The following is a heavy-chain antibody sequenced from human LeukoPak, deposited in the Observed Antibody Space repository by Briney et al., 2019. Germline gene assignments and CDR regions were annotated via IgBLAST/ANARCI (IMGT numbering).Heavy chain of an antibody. Sequence: SETLSLTCTVSGDSISSNNYFWGWICQPPGKGLEWIGEISYNGNTYYNPSLKSRVTISVDTSKNQFSLKLSSVTAADTAVYYCARGRGITIFGVVIHYNWFDPWGQGTLVTVSS. CDR2: ISYNGNT. CDR3: ARGRGITIFGVVIHYNWFDP. CDR1: GDSISSNNYF. V-gene: IGHV4-39*01. D-gene: IGHD3-3*01. J-gene: IGHJ5*02.